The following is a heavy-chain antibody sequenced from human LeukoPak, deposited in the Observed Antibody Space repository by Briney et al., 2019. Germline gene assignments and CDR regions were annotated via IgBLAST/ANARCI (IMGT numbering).Heavy chain of an antibody. V-gene: IGHV1-2*02. J-gene: IGHJ4*02. CDR2: INPNSGDT. D-gene: IGHD2-2*01. CDR1: GYTFTDYY. Sequence: ASVKVSCKASGYTFTDYYLHRVRQAPGQGFEWMRWINPNSGDTNYAQKFQGRVTMTRDTSISTAHMEMSRLRSDDTAVYYCARANFLYCSSTTCLFDYWGQGTLVTVSS. CDR3: ARANFLYCSSTTCLFDY.